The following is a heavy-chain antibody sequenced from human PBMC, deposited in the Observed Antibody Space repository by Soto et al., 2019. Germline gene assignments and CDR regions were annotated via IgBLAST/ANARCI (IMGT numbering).Heavy chain of an antibody. CDR2: IKSKTDGGTT. V-gene: IGHV3-15*07. J-gene: IGHJ3*02. CDR3: TTRYYDSSGYYLDAFDI. D-gene: IGHD3-22*01. Sequence: GGSLRLSCAASGFTFSNAWMNWVRQAPGKGLEWVGRIKSKTDGGTTDYAAPVKGRFTISRDDSKNTLYLQMNSLKTEDTAVYYCTTRYYDSSGYYLDAFDIWGQGTMVTVSS. CDR1: GFTFSNAW.